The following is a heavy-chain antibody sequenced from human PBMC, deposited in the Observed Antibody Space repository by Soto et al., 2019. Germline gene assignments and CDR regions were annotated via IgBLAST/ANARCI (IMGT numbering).Heavy chain of an antibody. D-gene: IGHD2-2*01. V-gene: IGHV3-11*01. CDR1: GFTFSDYY. CDR2: ISSSGSTI. Sequence: GGSLRLSCAASGFTFSDYYMSWIRQAPGKGLEWVSYISSSGSTIYYADSVKGRFTISRDNANNSLSLQMNSLRAEDTAVYYCVRPYCSSTNCLPGWGQGTLVTVSS. J-gene: IGHJ4*02. CDR3: VRPYCSSTNCLPG.